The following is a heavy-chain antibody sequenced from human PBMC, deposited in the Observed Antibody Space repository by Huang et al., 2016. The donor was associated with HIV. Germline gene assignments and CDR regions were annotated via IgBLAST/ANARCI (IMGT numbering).Heavy chain of an antibody. V-gene: IGHV2-5*02. D-gene: IGHD3-22*01. CDR3: AHSAFGTSGYYFRMHFDY. CDR1: GFSLSTSEVG. CDR2: IYSDDDK. Sequence: QITLKESGPMLVKPTQTLTLTCTFSGFSLSTSEVGVGWIRQPPGKALEWLALIYSDDDKRYSPALKSRITITKDTSRNQVVLTMTNMDPVDTGTYYCAHSAFGTSGYYFRMHFDYWGQGALVTVSS. J-gene: IGHJ4*02.